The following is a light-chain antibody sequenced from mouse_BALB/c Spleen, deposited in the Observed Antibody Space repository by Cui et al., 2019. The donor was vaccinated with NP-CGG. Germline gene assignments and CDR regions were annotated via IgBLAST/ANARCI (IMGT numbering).Light chain of an antibody. CDR3: ALWYSNHWV. CDR2: GTN. CDR1: TGAVTTSNY. J-gene: IGLJ1*01. Sequence: AVVPQESAPTTSPGETVTLTCRSSTGAVTTSNYANWVQEKPDHLFTGLIGGTNNRAPGVPARFSGSLMGDKAALTITGAQTEDEAIYFCALWYSNHWVFGGGTKLTVL. V-gene: IGLV1*01.